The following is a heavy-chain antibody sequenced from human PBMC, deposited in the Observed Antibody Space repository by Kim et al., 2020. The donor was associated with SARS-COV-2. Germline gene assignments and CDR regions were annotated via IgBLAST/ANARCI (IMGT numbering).Heavy chain of an antibody. CDR2: VFDSGST. CDR1: GGSISYYY. V-gene: IGHV4-59*01. Sequence: SETLSLTCTVSGGSISYYYWTWIRQPPGKGLEWIGYVFDSGSTNYNPSLKSRVTISLGTSKKQFSLQLTSVTAADPAVYYCARGKYYYDGSGNPRFWYFDLWGRGTLVTVSS. J-gene: IGHJ2*01. CDR3: ARGKYYYDGSGNPRFWYFDL. D-gene: IGHD3-22*01.